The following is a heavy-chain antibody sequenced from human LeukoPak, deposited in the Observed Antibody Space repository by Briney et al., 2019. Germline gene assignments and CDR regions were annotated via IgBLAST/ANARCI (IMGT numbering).Heavy chain of an antibody. D-gene: IGHD1-26*01. CDR3: TTDRRELRPAYYYYGMDV. CDR1: GFTFSNAW. V-gene: IGHV3-15*01. CDR2: IKSKTDGGTT. Sequence: GGSLRLSCAASGFTFSNAWMSWVRQAPGKGLERVGRIKSKTDGGTTDYAAPVKGRFTISRDDSKNTLYLQMSSLKTEDTAVYYCTTDRRELRPAYYYYGMDVWGQGTTVTVSS. J-gene: IGHJ6*02.